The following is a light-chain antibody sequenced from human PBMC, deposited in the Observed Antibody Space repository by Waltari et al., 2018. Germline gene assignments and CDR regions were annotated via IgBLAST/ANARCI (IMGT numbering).Light chain of an antibody. CDR2: GTS. J-gene: IGKJ3*01. CDR3: QQGNSFPIT. V-gene: IGKV1-12*01. CDR1: QDIGNR. Sequence: DIQMTQSTSPVSASVGDRVPITCRASQDIGNRLAWYQQKPGKAPNLLIYGTSSLQTGVPSRFSGSGSGTEFTLTISSLQPEDFGTYYCQQGNSFPITFGPGTKVEIK.